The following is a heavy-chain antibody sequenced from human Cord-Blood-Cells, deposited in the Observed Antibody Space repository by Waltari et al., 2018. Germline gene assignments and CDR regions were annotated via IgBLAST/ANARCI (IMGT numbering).Heavy chain of an antibody. D-gene: IGHD5-12*01. J-gene: IGHJ4*02. CDR3: ARVLRVNSGYDY. Sequence: QVQLVQSGAEVKKPGASVKVSCKASGYTFTSSYIHCVRQAPGQGLEWMGIINPSGGSTSYAQKFQGRVTMTRDTSTSTVYMELSSLRSEDTAVYYCARVLRVNSGYDYWGQGTLVTVSS. V-gene: IGHV1-46*01. CDR2: INPSGGST. CDR1: GYTFTSSY.